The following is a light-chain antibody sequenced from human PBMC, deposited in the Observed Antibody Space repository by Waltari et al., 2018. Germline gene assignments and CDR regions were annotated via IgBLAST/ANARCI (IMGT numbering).Light chain of an antibody. CDR2: EAS. CDR1: SRDVGPYNL. Sequence: QSALTQPASVSGSPGQSISIHCIGTSRDVGPYNLVSWYQHHPGKAPKLIVFEASKRPSGVSNRFSASKAANTASLIISGLQADDEADYYCCSYAGSGSLVFGGGTKVTVI. CDR3: CSYAGSGSLV. J-gene: IGLJ3*02. V-gene: IGLV2-23*01.